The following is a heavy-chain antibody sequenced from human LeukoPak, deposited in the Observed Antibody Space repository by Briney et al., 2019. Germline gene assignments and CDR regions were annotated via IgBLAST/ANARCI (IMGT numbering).Heavy chain of an antibody. CDR1: GFTFSSYG. V-gene: IGHV3-30*03. J-gene: IGHJ4*02. CDR2: ISYDGSNK. CDR3: ARGGY. Sequence: QPGRSLRLSCAASGFTFSSYGMHWVRQAPGKGLEWVAVISYDGSNKYYADSVKGRFTISRDNAKNSLYLQMNSLRAEDTAVYYCARGGYWGQGTLVTVSS.